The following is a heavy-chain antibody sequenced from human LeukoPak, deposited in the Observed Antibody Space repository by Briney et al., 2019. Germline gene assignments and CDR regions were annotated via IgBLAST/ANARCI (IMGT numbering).Heavy chain of an antibody. J-gene: IGHJ6*03. CDR1: GGTFSSYA. CDR2: IIPIFGTA. CDR3: ARHYGSGIESYYYYYYMDV. V-gene: IGHV1-69*05. D-gene: IGHD3-10*01. Sequence: SVKVSCKASGGTFSSYAISWVRQAPGRGLEWMGGIIPIFGTANYAQKFQGRVTITTDESTSTAYMELSSLRSEDTAVYYCARHYGSGIESYYYYYYMDVWGKGTTVTVSS.